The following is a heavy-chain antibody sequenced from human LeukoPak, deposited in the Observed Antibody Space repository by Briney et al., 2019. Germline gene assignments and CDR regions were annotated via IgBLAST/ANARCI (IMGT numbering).Heavy chain of an antibody. J-gene: IGHJ5*02. Sequence: PSETLSLTCTVYGGSFSGYYWSWIRQPPGKGLEWIGEINHSGSTNYNPSLKSRVTISVDTSKNQFSLKLSSVTAADTAVYYCARCENAINWFDPWGQGTLVTVSS. V-gene: IGHV4-34*01. CDR1: GGSFSGYY. D-gene: IGHD1-1*01. CDR3: ARCENAINWFDP. CDR2: INHSGST.